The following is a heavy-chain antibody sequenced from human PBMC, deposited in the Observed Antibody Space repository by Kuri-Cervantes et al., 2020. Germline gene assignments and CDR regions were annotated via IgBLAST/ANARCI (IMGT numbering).Heavy chain of an antibody. V-gene: IGHV3-23*01. J-gene: IGHJ4*02. CDR1: GFTFTNYA. Sequence: GGSLRLSCAASGFTFTNYAMSWVRQAPGKGLEWVSTFSGSGSTYYADSVKGRFTISRDNSKNTLYLQMNSLRAEDTAVYYCAKNYFDYWGQGTLVTVSS. CDR2: FSGSGST. CDR3: AKNYFDY.